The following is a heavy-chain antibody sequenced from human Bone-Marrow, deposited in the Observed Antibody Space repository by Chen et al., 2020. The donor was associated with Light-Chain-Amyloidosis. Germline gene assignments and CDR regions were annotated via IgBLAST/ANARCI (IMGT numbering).Heavy chain of an antibody. CDR2: ITGSGGTT. CDR3: AKLIGY. D-gene: IGHD2-15*01. CDR1: GFTFPNSA. Sequence: EVQLLESGGGLVQPGGSLRLSCAASGFTFPNSALSWVRQAPGKGLEWVSVITGSGGTTYYADSVKGRFTISRDSSNNTLYLQMNSLRVDDTAVYYCAKLIGYWGQGTLVTVSS. J-gene: IGHJ4*02. V-gene: IGHV3-23*01.